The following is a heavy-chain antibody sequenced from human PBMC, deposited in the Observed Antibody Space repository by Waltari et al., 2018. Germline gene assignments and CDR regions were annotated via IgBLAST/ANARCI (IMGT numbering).Heavy chain of an antibody. CDR1: GFTFSNYW. CDR2: INPDGSST. D-gene: IGHD3-3*01. Sequence: EVQLVETGGGLVQPGGSLRLVCAASGFTFSNYWLHWIRQDPGKGLVWVSRINPDGSSTSYADSVKGRFTTSRDNAKSTLYLEMNSLRAEDTAVYYCMRGFTVFGVQYYSGMDVWGQGTTVTVSS. V-gene: IGHV3-74*01. CDR3: MRGFTVFGVQYYSGMDV. J-gene: IGHJ6*02.